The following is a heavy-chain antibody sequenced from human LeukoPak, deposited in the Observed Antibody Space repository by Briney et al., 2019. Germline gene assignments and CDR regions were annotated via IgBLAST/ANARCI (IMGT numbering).Heavy chain of an antibody. J-gene: IGHJ4*02. D-gene: IGHD3-22*01. Sequence: SVKVSCKASGGTFSSYAISWVRQDPGQGLEWMGGIIPIFGTANYAQKFQGRVTITADESTSTAYMELSSLRSEDTAVYYCASTPSLDYDSSGYYSYYFDYWGQGTLVTVSS. V-gene: IGHV1-69*01. CDR1: GGTFSSYA. CDR2: IIPIFGTA. CDR3: ASTPSLDYDSSGYYSYYFDY.